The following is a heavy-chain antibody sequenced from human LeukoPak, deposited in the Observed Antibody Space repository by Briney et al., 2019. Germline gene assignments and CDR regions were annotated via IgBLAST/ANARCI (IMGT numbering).Heavy chain of an antibody. Sequence: PGGSLRLSCAASGFTFNNYGMHWVRQAPGKGLEWVAVISYDGSNKYYADSVKGRFTISRDNSKNTLYLQMNSLRAEDTAVYYCARDRSRITMIVVVIPAWGRDRNIAGMDVWGQGTTVTVSS. J-gene: IGHJ6*02. V-gene: IGHV3-30*03. D-gene: IGHD3-22*01. CDR1: GFTFNNYG. CDR3: ARDRSRITMIVVVIPAWGRDRNIAGMDV. CDR2: ISYDGSNK.